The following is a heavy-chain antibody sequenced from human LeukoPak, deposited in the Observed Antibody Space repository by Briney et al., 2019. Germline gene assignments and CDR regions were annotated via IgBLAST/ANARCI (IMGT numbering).Heavy chain of an antibody. CDR2: IVVGSGNT. Sequence: ASVKVSCKASGFTFTSSAVRWVRQARGQRLEWIGWIVVGSGNTNYAQKFQERVTITRDMSTSTAYMELSSLRSEYTAVYYCAAAPDIVAGSYPFLFNYWGQGTLVTVSS. CDR3: AAAPDIVAGSYPFLFNY. D-gene: IGHD3-10*01. CDR1: GFTFTSSA. V-gene: IGHV1-58*01. J-gene: IGHJ4*02.